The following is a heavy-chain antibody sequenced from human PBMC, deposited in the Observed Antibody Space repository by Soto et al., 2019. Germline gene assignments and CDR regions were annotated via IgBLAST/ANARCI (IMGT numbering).Heavy chain of an antibody. V-gene: IGHV4-59*01. D-gene: IGHD2-15*01. CDR3: ARARGHPYRYCRGDQCYSPYFDY. J-gene: IGHJ4*02. Sequence: QMQLQESGPGLVKPSETLSLICNVSGGSINSFYWGWIRQPPGKGLEWLGYVYYSGSTNYNPSPKSRLTISVDTSKSHFSLELRSVTAADTAVYYCARARGHPYRYCRGDQCYSPYFDYWGQGTLVTVSP. CDR1: GGSINSFY. CDR2: VYYSGST.